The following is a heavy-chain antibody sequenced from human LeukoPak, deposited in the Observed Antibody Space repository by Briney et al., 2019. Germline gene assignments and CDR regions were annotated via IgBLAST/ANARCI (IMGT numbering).Heavy chain of an antibody. CDR2: ISGSGGST. Sequence: GGSLILSCAASGFTFSSYAMSWVRQAPGKGLEWVSAISGSGGSTYYADSVKGRFTISRDNSKNTLYLQMNSLRAEDTAVYYCAKVGTSSWYGNFDYWGQGTLVTVSS. J-gene: IGHJ4*02. CDR3: AKVGTSSWYGNFDY. CDR1: GFTFSSYA. D-gene: IGHD6-13*01. V-gene: IGHV3-23*01.